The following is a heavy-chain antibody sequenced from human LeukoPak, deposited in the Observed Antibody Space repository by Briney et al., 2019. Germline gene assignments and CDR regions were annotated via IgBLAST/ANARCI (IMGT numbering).Heavy chain of an antibody. Sequence: GGSLRLSCVASGFTFSSYWMTWVRQAPGKGLEWVANIKTDGSQIYYLDSVKGRFTISRDNAKNTLYLQMNSLRAEDTAVYYCARDEPYYYDSSGLARFDYWGQGTLVTVSS. D-gene: IGHD3-22*01. CDR3: ARDEPYYYDSSGLARFDY. CDR1: GFTFSSYW. V-gene: IGHV3-7*01. J-gene: IGHJ4*02. CDR2: IKTDGSQI.